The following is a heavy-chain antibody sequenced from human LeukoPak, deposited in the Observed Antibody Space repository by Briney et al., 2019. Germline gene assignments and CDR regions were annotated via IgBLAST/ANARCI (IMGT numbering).Heavy chain of an antibody. CDR3: ARVGTTVTVRFFFGAKRGHNWFDP. V-gene: IGHV4-39*01. CDR2: IYYSGST. J-gene: IGHJ5*02. Sequence: SETLSLTCTVSGGSISSSSYYWGWIRQPPGKGLEWIGSIYYSGSTYYNPSLKSRVTISVDTSKNQFSLKLSSVTAADTAVYYCARVGTTVTVRFFFGAKRGHNWFDPWGQGTLVTVSS. D-gene: IGHD4-11*01. CDR1: GGSISSSSYY.